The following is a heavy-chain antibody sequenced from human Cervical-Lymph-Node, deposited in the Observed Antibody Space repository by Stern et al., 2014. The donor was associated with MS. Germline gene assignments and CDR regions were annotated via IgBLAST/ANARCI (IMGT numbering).Heavy chain of an antibody. CDR2: ININTGNV. Sequence: VQLEESGSELKKPGASVKVSCRASGYKFGTSTMNWVRQAPGQGLEWMGWININTGNVRYAQGFTGRSVFSLDTSVNTAYLQISSLRADDTAVYYCARDYGMDVWGQGTTVTVSS. V-gene: IGHV7-4-1*02. J-gene: IGHJ6*02. CDR1: GYKFGTST. CDR3: ARDYGMDV.